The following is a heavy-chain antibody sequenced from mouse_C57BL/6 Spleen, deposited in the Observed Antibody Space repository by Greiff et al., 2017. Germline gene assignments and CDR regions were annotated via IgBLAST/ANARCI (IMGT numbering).Heavy chain of an antibody. V-gene: IGHV1-59*01. CDR1: GYTFTSYW. D-gene: IGHD2-4*01. Sequence: QVQLQQPGAELVRPGTSVKLSCKASGYTFTSYWMHWVKQRPGQGLEWIGVIDPSDSYTNYNQKFKGKATLTVDTSSSTAYMQLSSLTSEDSAVYYCAHYDYDAGAWFAYWGQGTLVTVSA. J-gene: IGHJ3*01. CDR2: IDPSDSYT. CDR3: AHYDYDAGAWFAY.